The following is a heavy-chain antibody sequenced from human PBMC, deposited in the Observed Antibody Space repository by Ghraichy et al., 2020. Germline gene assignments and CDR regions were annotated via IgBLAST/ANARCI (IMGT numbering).Heavy chain of an antibody. V-gene: IGHV1-69*13. Sequence: SVKVSCKASGGTFSSYAISWVRQAPGQGLEWMGGIIPIFGTANYAQKFQGRVTITADESTSTAYMELSSLRSEDTAVYYCARPTGVYSSSPFDYWGQGTLVTVSS. D-gene: IGHD6-6*01. CDR1: GGTFSSYA. CDR2: IIPIFGTA. CDR3: ARPTGVYSSSPFDY. J-gene: IGHJ4*02.